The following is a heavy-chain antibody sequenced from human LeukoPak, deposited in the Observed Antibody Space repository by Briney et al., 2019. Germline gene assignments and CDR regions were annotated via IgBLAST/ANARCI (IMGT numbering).Heavy chain of an antibody. J-gene: IGHJ1*01. CDR3: ARERTPTLYSRSRDPFQH. CDR2: INPSGGST. Sequence: ASVKVSCKASGYTLTRYYMHWVRQAPGQGLEWMGIINPSGGSTSYAQKFQGRVTITRDTSTSTVYMELSSLRSEDTAVYYCARERTPTLYSRSRDPFQHWGQGTLVTVSS. V-gene: IGHV1-46*01. D-gene: IGHD6-13*01. CDR1: GYTLTRYY.